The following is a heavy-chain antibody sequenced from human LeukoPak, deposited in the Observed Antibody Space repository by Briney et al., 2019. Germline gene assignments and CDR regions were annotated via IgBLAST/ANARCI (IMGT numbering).Heavy chain of an antibody. CDR2: IFSSGST. J-gene: IGHJ4*02. CDR3: AREGYTNGWYRN. D-gene: IGHD6-19*01. Sequence: GGSLRLSCAASRFIVSSNYMSWVRQAPGKGLEWVSVIFSSGSTYYADSVKGRFTISRDNSKNTLYLQMNSLRAEDTAVYFCAREGYTNGWYRNWGQGTLVTVSS. V-gene: IGHV3-53*01. CDR1: RFIVSSNY.